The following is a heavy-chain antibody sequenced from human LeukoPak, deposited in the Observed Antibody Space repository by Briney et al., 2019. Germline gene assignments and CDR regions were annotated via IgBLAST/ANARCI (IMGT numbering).Heavy chain of an antibody. V-gene: IGHV4-39*01. CDR3: ARASSGWNYYFDY. J-gene: IGHJ4*02. CDR1: GASISSNLYY. Sequence: ASETLSLTCTVSGASISSNLYYWGWIPQPPGRGLEWIGIIYYNGNTYYNASLQSRVTISADTSKRQFSLKLNSVTAADTAMYYCARASSGWNYYFDYWGQGTLVTVSS. D-gene: IGHD6-19*01. CDR2: IYYNGNT.